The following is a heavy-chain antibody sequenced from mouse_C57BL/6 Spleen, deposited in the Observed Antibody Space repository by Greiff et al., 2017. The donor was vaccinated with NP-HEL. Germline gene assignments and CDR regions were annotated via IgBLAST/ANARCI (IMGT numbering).Heavy chain of an antibody. CDR2: IDPSDSYT. V-gene: IGHV1-69*01. D-gene: IGHD2-5*01. CDR1: GYTFTSYW. CDR3: ARDYSNYLWFAY. J-gene: IGHJ3*01. Sequence: QVQLKQPGAELVMPGASVKLSCKASGYTFTSYWMHWVKQRPGQGLEWIGEIDPSDSYTNYNQKFKGKSTLTVDKSSSTAYMQLSSLTSEDSAVYYCARDYSNYLWFAYWGQGTLVTVSA.